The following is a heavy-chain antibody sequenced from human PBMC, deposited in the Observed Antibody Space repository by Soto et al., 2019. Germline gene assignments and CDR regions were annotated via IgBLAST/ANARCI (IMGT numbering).Heavy chain of an antibody. V-gene: IGHV3-21*01. D-gene: IGHD3-3*01. CDR1: GFSFNSYT. J-gene: IGHJ3*02. CDR3: ARELGRYLEWLSDAFDI. CDR2: ITSGSSYI. Sequence: GGSLRLSCAASGFSFNSYTMNWVRQAPGKGLEWVSSITSGSSYIYYADSVKGRFTISRDNAKNSLFLQMNSLRAEDTAVYYCARELGRYLEWLSDAFDIWGQGTVVTVS.